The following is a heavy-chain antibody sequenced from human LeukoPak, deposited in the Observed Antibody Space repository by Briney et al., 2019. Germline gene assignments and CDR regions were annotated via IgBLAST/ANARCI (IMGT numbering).Heavy chain of an antibody. Sequence: GGSLRLSCAASGFTSSSYWMHWVRQVPGKGLVWVSRISGDGTARNYADSVKGRFTISRDDAKNTVDLQMNSLRGEDTAVYYCVRGRGSYRWFDPWGQGTLVTVSS. J-gene: IGHJ5*02. CDR2: ISGDGTAR. V-gene: IGHV3-74*01. D-gene: IGHD3-10*01. CDR1: GFTSSSYW. CDR3: VRGRGSYRWFDP.